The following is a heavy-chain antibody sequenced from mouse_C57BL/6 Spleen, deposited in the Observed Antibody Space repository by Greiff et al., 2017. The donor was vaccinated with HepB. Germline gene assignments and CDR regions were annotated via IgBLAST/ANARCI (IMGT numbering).Heavy chain of an antibody. CDR2: ISYDGSN. Sequence: VQLKQSGPGLVKPSQSLSLTCSVTGYSITSGYYWNWIRQFPGNKLEWMGYISYDGSNNYNPSLKNRISITRDTSKNQFFLKLNSVTTEDTATYYCAREGGAQADADWGQGTLVTVSA. D-gene: IGHD3-2*02. CDR1: GYSITSGYY. CDR3: AREGGAQADAD. J-gene: IGHJ3*01. V-gene: IGHV3-6*01.